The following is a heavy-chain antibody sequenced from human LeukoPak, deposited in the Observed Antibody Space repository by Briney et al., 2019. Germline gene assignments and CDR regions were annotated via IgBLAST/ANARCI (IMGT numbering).Heavy chain of an antibody. D-gene: IGHD3-22*01. J-gene: IGHJ4*02. Sequence: SETLSLTCTVSGGSISSNNWWSWARQPPGKGLEWIGEIFHSGSTNYNPSLKSRVTILVDKSKNQFSLKLNSVTAADTAVYYCARDSAYYLYWGQGTLVTVSS. CDR3: ARDSAYYLY. CDR1: GGSISSNNW. CDR2: IFHSGST. V-gene: IGHV4-4*02.